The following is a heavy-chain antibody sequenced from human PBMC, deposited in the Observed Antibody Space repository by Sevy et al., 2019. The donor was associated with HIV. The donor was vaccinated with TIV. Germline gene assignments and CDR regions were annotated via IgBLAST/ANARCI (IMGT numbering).Heavy chain of an antibody. D-gene: IGHD2-2*01. Sequence: GGSLRPSCSPSGLTFGNYYMTWIRQAPGKGLECISYISNSGNTVYYAHSVKGRFTVSRDNAKKSLYLQLNSLRDEDTAVYYCARDNYCISGDGCYGYGLDVWGQGTTVTVSS. CDR1: GLTFGNYY. CDR3: ARDNYCISGDGCYGYGLDV. CDR2: ISNSGNTV. V-gene: IGHV3-11*01. J-gene: IGHJ6*02.